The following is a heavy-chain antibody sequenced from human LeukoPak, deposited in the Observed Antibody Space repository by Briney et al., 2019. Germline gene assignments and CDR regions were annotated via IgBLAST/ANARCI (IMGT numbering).Heavy chain of an antibody. V-gene: IGHV1-2*02. Sequence: ASVKVSCKASGDTFTGYYMHWVRQAPGQGREWMGWINPNSGGTNYAQKFQGRVTMTRDTSIRTAYMELSRLRSDDTAVYSCARAGYGDYGGFDYWGQGTLVTVSS. J-gene: IGHJ4*02. CDR3: ARAGYGDYGGFDY. CDR1: GDTFTGYY. D-gene: IGHD4-17*01. CDR2: INPNSGGT.